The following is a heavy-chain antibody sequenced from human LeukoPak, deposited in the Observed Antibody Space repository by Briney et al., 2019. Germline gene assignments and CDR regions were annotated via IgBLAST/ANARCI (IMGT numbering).Heavy chain of an antibody. CDR2: IYPGDSDT. D-gene: IGHD2-15*01. V-gene: IGHV5-51*01. Sequence: GESLKISCKGSGYRFTSYWIGWVRQMPGKGLEWMGIIYPGDSDTRYSPSFQGQVTMSADKPISTAYLQWSSLKDSDTAMYYCARQLCSGGSCYLDYWGQGTLVTVSS. J-gene: IGHJ4*02. CDR3: ARQLCSGGSCYLDY. CDR1: GYRFTSYW.